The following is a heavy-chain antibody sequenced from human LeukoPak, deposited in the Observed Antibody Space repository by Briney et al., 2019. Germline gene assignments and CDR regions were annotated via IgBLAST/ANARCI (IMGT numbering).Heavy chain of an antibody. V-gene: IGHV4-4*07. CDR2: IYISGRT. Sequence: LETLCLTCTVSVGSLSSYYRSCIWDPAGRGLERIGRIYISGRTKYTTSLKSRVTMSVDTSKNQFSLKLSSVTAADTAVYYCARDSGTSGEVKFDPWVQGALVTGSS. J-gene: IGHJ5*02. CDR3: ARDSGTSGEVKFDP. CDR1: VGSLSSYY. D-gene: IGHD3-10*01.